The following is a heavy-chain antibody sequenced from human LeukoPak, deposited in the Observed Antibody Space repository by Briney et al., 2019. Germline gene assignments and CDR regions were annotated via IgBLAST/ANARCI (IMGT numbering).Heavy chain of an antibody. CDR2: ISSSADST. CDR1: GFTLSSYA. Sequence: GGSLRLSCEASGFTLSSYAMSWVRQAPGEGLAWVSVISSSADSTYYADSVKGRFTISRDNSRNTLFLQMNSLRAEDTAVYYCAKPLEKYTYGGNFDYWGQGILVTVSS. D-gene: IGHD4-23*01. J-gene: IGHJ4*02. CDR3: AKPLEKYTYGGNFDY. V-gene: IGHV3-23*01.